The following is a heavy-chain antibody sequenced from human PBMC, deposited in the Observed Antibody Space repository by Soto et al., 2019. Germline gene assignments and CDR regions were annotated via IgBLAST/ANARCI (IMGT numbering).Heavy chain of an antibody. V-gene: IGHV3-9*01. Sequence: EVQLVESGGGLVQPGRSLRLSCAASGFTFDDYAMHWVRQAPGKGLEWVSGISWNSGSIGYADSVKGRFTISRDNAKNSLYLQMNSLRAEDTALYYCAPLGYSSSWYGGDYWGQGTLVTVSS. CDR2: ISWNSGSI. D-gene: IGHD6-13*01. CDR1: GFTFDDYA. CDR3: APLGYSSSWYGGDY. J-gene: IGHJ4*02.